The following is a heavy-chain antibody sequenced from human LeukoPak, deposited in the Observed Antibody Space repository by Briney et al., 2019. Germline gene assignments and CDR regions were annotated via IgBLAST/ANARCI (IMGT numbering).Heavy chain of an antibody. Sequence: SETLSLTCTVSGYSISSGYYWGWIRQPPGKGLEWTGSIDHSGSTYYNPSLKSRITISVDTSKNQFSLKLSSVTAADTAVYYCAGDFWTGYYFRDWGQGTLVTVSS. J-gene: IGHJ4*02. D-gene: IGHD3/OR15-3a*01. CDR1: GYSISSGYY. V-gene: IGHV4-38-2*02. CDR3: AGDFWTGYYFRD. CDR2: IDHSGST.